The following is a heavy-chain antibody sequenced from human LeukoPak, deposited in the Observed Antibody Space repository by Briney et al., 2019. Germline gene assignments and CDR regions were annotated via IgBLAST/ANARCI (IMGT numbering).Heavy chain of an antibody. CDR1: GFTFSDYY. CDR2: ISSSGSTI. D-gene: IGHD3-22*01. Sequence: GGSLRLSCAASGFTFSDYYMSWIRQAPGKGLEWVSYISSSGSTIYYADSVKGRFTISRDNTKSSLYLQMNSLRAEDTAVYYCARALSYHDSSGYYYDYWGQGTLVTVSS. V-gene: IGHV3-11*04. J-gene: IGHJ4*02. CDR3: ARALSYHDSSGYYYDY.